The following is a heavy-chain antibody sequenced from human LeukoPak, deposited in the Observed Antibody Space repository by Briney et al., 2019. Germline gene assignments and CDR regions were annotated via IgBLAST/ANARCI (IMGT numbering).Heavy chain of an antibody. J-gene: IGHJ4*02. CDR2: IYYSGST. CDR1: AGSITGNY. D-gene: IGHD3-22*01. CDR3: ARAGTYDTIAYYYDY. Sequence: SETLSLTCTVSAGSITGNYWSWIRQPPGKGLEWIGYIYYSGSTSYHRSLKSRVTLSVDTSKNQFSLKLRSVTAADTAVYFCARAGTYDTIAYYYDYWGQGTLVTVSA. V-gene: IGHV4-59*01.